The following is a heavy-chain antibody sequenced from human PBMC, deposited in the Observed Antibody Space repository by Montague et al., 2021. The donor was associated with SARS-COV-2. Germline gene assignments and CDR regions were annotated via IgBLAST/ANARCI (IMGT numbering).Heavy chain of an antibody. D-gene: IGHD3-10*01. CDR3: ARAVSVRRAVNWFDP. CDR1: GGSMSDHY. Sequence: SETLSLTCTVSGGSMSDHYWAWTRQPPGKGLEWLAYIYYSGGINSNASLKSRVSMSVDTSKNQFSLKLTSVTAADTAVNYCARAVSVRRAVNWFDPWGQGTLVTVSS. V-gene: IGHV4-59*11. J-gene: IGHJ5*02. CDR2: IYYSGGI.